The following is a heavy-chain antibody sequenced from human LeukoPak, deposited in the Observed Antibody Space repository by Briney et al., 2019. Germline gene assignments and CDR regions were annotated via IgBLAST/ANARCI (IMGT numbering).Heavy chain of an antibody. V-gene: IGHV4-4*02. CDR2: IYHSGST. CDR3: ARGVSSGYDTYYFDY. J-gene: IGHJ4*02. CDR1: GGSISSSNW. D-gene: IGHD5-12*01. Sequence: PSQTLSLTCAVSGGSISSSNWWSWVRQPPGKGLEWIGEIYHSGSTNYNPSLKSRVTISVDKSKNQFSLKLSSVTAADTAVYYCARGVSSGYDTYYFDYWGQGTLVTVSS.